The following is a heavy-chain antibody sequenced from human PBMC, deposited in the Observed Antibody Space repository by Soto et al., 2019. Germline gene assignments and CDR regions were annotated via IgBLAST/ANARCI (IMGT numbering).Heavy chain of an antibody. J-gene: IGHJ6*02. V-gene: IGHV4-38-2*02. CDR2: IYHSGST. D-gene: IGHD2-21*01. CDR3: ARERREEGFCVWFYYYYGIYV. Sequence: SETLSHTCAVSGYSLSSGYYWGWLRQPPGKGLEWIGSIYHSGSTYYNPSLKSRVTISVDTSKNQFSLKLSSVTAADTAVYYCARERREEGFCVWFYYYYGIYVRAQ. CDR1: GYSLSSGYY.